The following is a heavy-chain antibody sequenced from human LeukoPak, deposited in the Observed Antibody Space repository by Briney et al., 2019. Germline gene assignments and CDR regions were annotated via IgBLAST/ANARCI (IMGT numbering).Heavy chain of an antibody. D-gene: IGHD3-9*01. CDR1: GYSISSGYY. V-gene: IGHV4-38-2*02. J-gene: IGHJ4*02. CDR2: IYHSGST. Sequence: PSETLSLTCTVSGYSISSGYYWGWIRQPPGKGLEWIGSIYHSGSTYYNPSLKSRVTISVDTSKNQFSLKLNSVTAADTAIYYCARDDTYWGQGTLVTVSS. CDR3: ARDDTY.